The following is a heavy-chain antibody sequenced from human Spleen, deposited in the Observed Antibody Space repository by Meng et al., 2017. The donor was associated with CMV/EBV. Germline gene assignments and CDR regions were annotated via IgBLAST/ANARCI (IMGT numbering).Heavy chain of an antibody. CDR2: IWYDGSNK. CDR3: AKDRGGSYHGPFDY. CDR1: EFALSSYG. V-gene: IGHV3-33*06. Sequence: SEFALSSYGMHWVRQAPGKGLEWVAIIWYDGSNKYYGDSVKGRFTMSRDNSKNTLYLELNSLRAEDTAVYYCAKDRGGSYHGPFDYWGQGTLVTVSS. D-gene: IGHD3-16*01. J-gene: IGHJ4*02.